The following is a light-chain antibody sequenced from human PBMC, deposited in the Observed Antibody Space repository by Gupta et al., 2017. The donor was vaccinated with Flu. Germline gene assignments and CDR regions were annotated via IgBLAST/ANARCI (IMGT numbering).Light chain of an antibody. CDR1: MSNIGGGSD. V-gene: IGLV1-40*01. CDR3: QSYDSSLRGYV. J-gene: IGLJ1*01. Sequence: QSVLTQPPSVSGAPGQSGTSSCTGRMSNIGGGSDVHWYQHVPGSAPKLLIYGDTYRPSGVPDRFSGSKSGSSASLAITGLQAEDEADYYCQSYDSSLRGYVFGSGTKVTAL. CDR2: GDT.